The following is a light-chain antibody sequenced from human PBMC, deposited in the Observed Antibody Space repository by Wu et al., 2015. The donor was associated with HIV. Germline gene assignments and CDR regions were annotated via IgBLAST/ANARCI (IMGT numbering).Light chain of an antibody. V-gene: IGKV1-5*03. CDR1: QNINTW. CDR3: QQYDNHST. Sequence: DIQMTQSPSTLSASVGDRVTITCRASQNINTWLAWYQQKPGSAPKLLIYKASTLETGVPSRFSGSGSGTQFTFAINSLQPDDTATYYCQQYDNHSTFGGGTRVEIK. CDR2: KAS. J-gene: IGKJ4*01.